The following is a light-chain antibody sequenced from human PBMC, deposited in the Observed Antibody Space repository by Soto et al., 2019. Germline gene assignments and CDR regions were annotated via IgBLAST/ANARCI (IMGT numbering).Light chain of an antibody. CDR3: QEYLSSSWT. CDR2: KAS. CDR1: QSISSW. J-gene: IGKJ1*01. V-gene: IGKV1-5*03. Sequence: DIQMTQSPSSLSASVGDRVSITCRASQSISSWLAWYQQKPGKAHKMLIYKASSLESGVPSRFRGSGSGTEFTLTISSLQPDDFAIYYCQEYLSSSWTFGQGTKVEIK.